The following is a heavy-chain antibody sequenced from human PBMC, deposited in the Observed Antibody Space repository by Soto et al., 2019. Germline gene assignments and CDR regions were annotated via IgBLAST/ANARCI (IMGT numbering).Heavy chain of an antibody. CDR1: SGSIGTYF. CDR3: ARGRGGNYDAFDI. CDR2: IYYSGTT. Sequence: QVQLRESGPGLVKPSETLSLTCTVSSGSIGTYFWSWIRQPPGKGLEWIGYIYYSGTTNYNPSLKSRVTIFLDTSKNQFSLRLSSVTAADTAVYYCARGRGGNYDAFDIWGQGTLVTVSS. D-gene: IGHD1-1*01. J-gene: IGHJ3*02. V-gene: IGHV4-59*01.